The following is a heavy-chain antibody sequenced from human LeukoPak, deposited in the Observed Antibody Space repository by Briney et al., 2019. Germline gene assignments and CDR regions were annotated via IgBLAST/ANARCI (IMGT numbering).Heavy chain of an antibody. Sequence: GGSLRLSCAASGFTFSSYGMHWVRQAPGKGLEWVAVISYDGSNKYYADSVKGRFTISRDNSKNTLYLQMNSLRAEDTAVYYCAKADSSSWYYTDAFDIWGQGTMVTVSS. CDR2: ISYDGSNK. CDR3: AKADSSSWYYTDAFDI. V-gene: IGHV3-30*18. D-gene: IGHD6-13*01. J-gene: IGHJ3*02. CDR1: GFTFSSYG.